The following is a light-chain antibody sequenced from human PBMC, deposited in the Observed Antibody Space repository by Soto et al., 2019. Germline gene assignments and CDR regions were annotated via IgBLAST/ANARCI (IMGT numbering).Light chain of an antibody. CDR2: GPS. V-gene: IGKV3-20*01. CDR1: QSFSSSY. Sequence: EIVLTQSPGTLSLSPGERATLSCRASQSFSSSYLAWYQLRPGQAPRLLIYGPSSRATGVPDRFSGSGSGTDFTLTISRLEPEDFAVYYCQQYDSWPLTFGGGTKVEIK. J-gene: IGKJ4*01. CDR3: QQYDSWPLT.